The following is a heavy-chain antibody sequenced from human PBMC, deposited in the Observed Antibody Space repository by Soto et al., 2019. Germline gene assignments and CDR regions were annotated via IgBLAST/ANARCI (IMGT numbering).Heavy chain of an antibody. D-gene: IGHD2-8*01. Sequence: SETLSLTCTVSGGSVSSGSYYWSWIRQPPRKGLEWIGYIYYSGSTNYNPSLKSRVTISVDASKNQFSLKLSSVTAADTAVYYCARDVNGFSVFDSWGQGTLVTVSS. CDR2: IYYSGST. CDR3: ARDVNGFSVFDS. J-gene: IGHJ4*02. V-gene: IGHV4-61*01. CDR1: GGSVSSGSYY.